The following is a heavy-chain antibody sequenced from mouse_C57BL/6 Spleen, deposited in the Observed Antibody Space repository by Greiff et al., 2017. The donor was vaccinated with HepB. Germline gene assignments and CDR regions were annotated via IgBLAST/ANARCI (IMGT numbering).Heavy chain of an antibody. V-gene: IGHV1-15*01. D-gene: IGHD4-1*01. Sequence: QVQLKESGAELVRPGASVTLSCKASGYTFTDYEMHWVKQTPVHGLEWIGAIDPETGGTAYNQKFKGKAILTADKSSSTAYMELRSLTSEDSAVYYCTRSEANWAIFDYWGQGTTLTVSS. CDR2: IDPETGGT. CDR3: TRSEANWAIFDY. CDR1: GYTFTDYE. J-gene: IGHJ2*01.